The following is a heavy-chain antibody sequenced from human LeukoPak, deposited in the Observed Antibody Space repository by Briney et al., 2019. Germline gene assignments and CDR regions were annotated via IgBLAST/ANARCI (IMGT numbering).Heavy chain of an antibody. V-gene: IGHV4-38-2*02. CDR2: IYHSGRT. CDR1: GYSVSSGYF. CDR3: TRGNYDILTGYYLHFDS. D-gene: IGHD3-9*01. Sequence: PSETLSLTCTVSGYSVSSGYFWDWIRQPPGKGLEWIGSIYHSGRTYYNPSLKSRVTISVDTSKNQFSLKLSSVTAADAAVYYCTRGNYDILTGYYLHFDSWGQGTLVTVSS. J-gene: IGHJ4*02.